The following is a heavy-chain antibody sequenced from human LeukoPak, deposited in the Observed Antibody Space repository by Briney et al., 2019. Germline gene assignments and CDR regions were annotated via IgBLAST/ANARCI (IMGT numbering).Heavy chain of an antibody. D-gene: IGHD4-17*01. Sequence: GASVKVSRKASGYTFTGYYMHWVRQAPGQGLEWMGWINPNSSGTNYAQKFQGWVTMTRDTSISTAYMELSRLRSDDTAVYYCAREGVTTDSGLVDRPWYFDLWGRGTLVTVSS. CDR1: GYTFTGYY. CDR3: AREGVTTDSGLVDRPWYFDL. V-gene: IGHV1-2*04. CDR2: INPNSSGT. J-gene: IGHJ2*01.